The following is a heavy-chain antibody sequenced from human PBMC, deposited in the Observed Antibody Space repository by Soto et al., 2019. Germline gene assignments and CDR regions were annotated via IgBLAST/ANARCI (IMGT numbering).Heavy chain of an antibody. CDR3: VGNWRYYAGNYYYGMDA. CDR1: GFSLNTGGVG. CDR2: IYWDDDE. V-gene: IGHV2-5*02. J-gene: IGHJ6*02. D-gene: IGHD1-26*01. Sequence: ITLKESGPTLVKPTQTLTLTCTFSGFSLNTGGVGVGWVRQPRGKAMEWLALIYWDDDERYRPSLRSRLNNTKSILNNQWVLTMTHMDPDDTATYYCVGNWRYYAGNYYYGMDAWGQGTTVTVSS.